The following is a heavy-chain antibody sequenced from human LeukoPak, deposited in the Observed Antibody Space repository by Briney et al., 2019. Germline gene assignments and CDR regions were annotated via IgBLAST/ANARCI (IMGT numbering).Heavy chain of an antibody. CDR2: ISAYNGNT. Sequence: EASVKVSCKASGYSFTSYGISWVRQAPGQGLEWMGWISAYNGNTNYAQKLQGRVTMTTDTSTSTAYMELRSLRSDDTAVYYCARGLGVLWFGEYGLDYWGQGTLVTVSS. J-gene: IGHJ4*02. D-gene: IGHD3-10*01. CDR3: ARGLGVLWFGEYGLDY. CDR1: GYSFTSYG. V-gene: IGHV1-18*01.